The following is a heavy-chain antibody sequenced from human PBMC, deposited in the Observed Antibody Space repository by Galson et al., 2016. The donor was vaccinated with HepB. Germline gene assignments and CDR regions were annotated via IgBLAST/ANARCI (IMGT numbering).Heavy chain of an antibody. D-gene: IGHD2-15*01. CDR3: ARVRDCSGGSCYSWNYAFDI. V-gene: IGHV1-8*01. CDR1: GYTFTSYD. J-gene: IGHJ3*02. Sequence: SVKVSCKASGYTFTSYDINWVRQATGQGLEWMGWMNPNSGNTGYAQKFQGRVTMTRNTSISTAYMELSSLRSEDTAVYYCARVRDCSGGSCYSWNYAFDIWGQGTMVTVSS. CDR2: MNPNSGNT.